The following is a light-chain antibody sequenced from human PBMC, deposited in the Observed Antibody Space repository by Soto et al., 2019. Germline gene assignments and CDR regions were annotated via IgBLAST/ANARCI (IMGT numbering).Light chain of an antibody. V-gene: IGKV3-11*01. CDR2: DAS. CDR3: QQRSNWP. J-gene: IGKJ5*01. Sequence: EIVLTQSPATLSLSPGERATLSCRASQSVSSYLAWYQQKPGQAPRLLIYDASNRATGIPARFSGSGSGTDFTLTISSLEPEDFAVYHCQQRSNWPFGQGTRLEIK. CDR1: QSVSSY.